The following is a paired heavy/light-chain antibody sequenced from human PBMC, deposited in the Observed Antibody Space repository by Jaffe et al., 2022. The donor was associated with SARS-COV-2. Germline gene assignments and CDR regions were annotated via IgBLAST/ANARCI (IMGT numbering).Heavy chain of an antibody. CDR1: GGSLSSYY. CDR2: VFYSGST. V-gene: IGHV4-59*08. Sequence: QVQLQESGPGLVKPSETLSLTCTVSGGSLSSYYWSWIRQPPGKGLEWIGYVFYSGSTNYNLSLKSRVTISVDTSRNQFSLKLTSVTAADTAVYYCARHDTPRLGGDTDWYFALWGRGTLVTVSS. CDR3: ARHDTPRLGGDTDWYFAL. J-gene: IGHJ2*01. D-gene: IGHD1-26*01.
Light chain of an antibody. Sequence: QSVLTQPPSVSAAPGQKVTISCSGSSSNIGNNYVSWYQQLPGTAPKLLIYDNNKRPSGIPDRFSGSKSGTSATLGITGLQTGDEADYYCGTWDSSLSVNWVFGGGTKLTVL. V-gene: IGLV1-51*01. CDR3: GTWDSSLSVNWV. J-gene: IGLJ3*02. CDR2: DNN. CDR1: SSNIGNNY.